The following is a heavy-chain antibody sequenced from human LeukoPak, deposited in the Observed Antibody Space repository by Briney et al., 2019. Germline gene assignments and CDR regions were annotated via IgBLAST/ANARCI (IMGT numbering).Heavy chain of an antibody. D-gene: IGHD1-26*01. CDR2: IYSDGST. J-gene: IGHJ5*02. CDR1: GFAVSTNY. V-gene: IGHV3-66*02. CDR3: ARDQRSESYYPWGWFDP. Sequence: PGGSLRLSCAASGFAVSTNYLSWVCQAPGEWLEWVSVIYSDGSTYYTDSVKGRFTISRDNSKNTLYLQMNSLRPEDTAVYYCARDQRSESYYPWGWFDPWGQGTPVTVSS.